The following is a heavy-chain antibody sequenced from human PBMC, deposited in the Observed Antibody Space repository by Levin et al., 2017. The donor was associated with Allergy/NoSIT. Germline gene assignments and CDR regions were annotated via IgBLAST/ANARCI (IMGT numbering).Heavy chain of an antibody. J-gene: IGHJ4*02. D-gene: IGHD6-19*01. CDR3: ARAAVAGTLDY. CDR2: INPNSGGT. V-gene: IGHV1-2*06. CDR1: GYTFTGYY. Sequence: GESLKISCKASGYTFTGYYMHWVRQAPGQGLEWMGRINPNSGGTNYAQKFQGRVTMTRDTSISTAYMELSRLRSDDTAVYYCARAAVAGTLDYWGQGTLVTVSS.